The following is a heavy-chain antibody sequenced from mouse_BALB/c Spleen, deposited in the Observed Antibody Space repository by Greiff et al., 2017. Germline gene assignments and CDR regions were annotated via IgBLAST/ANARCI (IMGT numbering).Heavy chain of an antibody. Sequence: EVQRVESGAELVKPGASVKLSCTASGFNIKDTYMHWVKQRPEQGLEWIGRIDPANGNTKYDPKFQGKATITADTSSNTAYLQLSSLTSEDTAVYYCARGIYYYGSSYVLDYWGQGTTLTVSS. V-gene: IGHV14-3*02. D-gene: IGHD1-1*01. CDR3: ARGIYYYGSSYVLDY. CDR2: IDPANGNT. J-gene: IGHJ2*01. CDR1: GFNIKDTY.